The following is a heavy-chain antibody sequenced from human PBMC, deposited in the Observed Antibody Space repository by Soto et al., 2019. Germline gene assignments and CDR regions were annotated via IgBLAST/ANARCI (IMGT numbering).Heavy chain of an antibody. CDR3: ARENHYGDPYFDY. D-gene: IGHD4-17*01. Sequence: SETLSLTCSVSGGSISSGDYYWSWIRQPPGKGLEWIGHIYYAGRTHYNPSLKSRLAISVDTSKNQFSLKLSSVTAADTAVYFCARENHYGDPYFDYWGQGTLVTVSS. V-gene: IGHV4-31*03. CDR2: IYYAGRT. CDR1: GGSISSGDYY. J-gene: IGHJ4*02.